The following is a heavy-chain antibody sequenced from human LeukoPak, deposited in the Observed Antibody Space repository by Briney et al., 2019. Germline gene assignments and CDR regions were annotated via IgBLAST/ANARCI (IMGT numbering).Heavy chain of an antibody. V-gene: IGHV3-49*03. Sequence: GGSLRLPCTASGFTFGDYAMSWFRQAPGKGLEWVGFIRSKAYGGTTEYAASVKGRFTISRDDSKSIAYLQMNSLKTEDTAVYYCTRDRLVEMATIPFDYWGQGTLVTVSS. J-gene: IGHJ4*02. CDR1: GFTFGDYA. D-gene: IGHD5-24*01. CDR2: IRSKAYGGTT. CDR3: TRDRLVEMATIPFDY.